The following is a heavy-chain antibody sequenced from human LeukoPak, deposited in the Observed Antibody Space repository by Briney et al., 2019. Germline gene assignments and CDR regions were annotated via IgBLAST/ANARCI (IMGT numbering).Heavy chain of an antibody. CDR1: GFTFSSYA. CDR3: AKDLVGSSVVVVTATYFDY. Sequence: GGSLRLSCAASGFTFSSYAMSWVRQAPGMGLEWVSAISGSGGSTYYADSVKGRFTISRDNSKNTLYLQMNSLRAEDTAVYYCAKDLVGSSVVVVTATYFDYWGQGTLVTVSS. CDR2: ISGSGGST. J-gene: IGHJ4*02. D-gene: IGHD2-21*02. V-gene: IGHV3-23*01.